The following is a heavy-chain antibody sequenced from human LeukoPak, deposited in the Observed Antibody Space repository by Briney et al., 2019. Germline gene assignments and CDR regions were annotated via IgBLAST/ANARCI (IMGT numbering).Heavy chain of an antibody. CDR1: GYTFSDFY. Sequence: ASVKVSCKASGYTFSDFYMHWVRQAPGQGLEWMGWINPNSDDTNYAQNFQGRVTMTRDTSINTAYMELRRLRSDDTAVYYCARDLGIRSFDAFDIWGQGTVATVSS. D-gene: IGHD4-17*01. V-gene: IGHV1-2*02. CDR3: ARDLGIRSFDAFDI. CDR2: INPNSDDT. J-gene: IGHJ3*02.